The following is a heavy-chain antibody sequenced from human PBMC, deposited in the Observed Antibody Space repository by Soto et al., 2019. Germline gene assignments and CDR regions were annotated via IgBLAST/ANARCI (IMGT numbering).Heavy chain of an antibody. Sequence: QVQLVESGGGVVQPGRSLRLSCAASGFTFINYAMHWFRQAPGKGLEWVAVISYDGINKYYADSVKGRFTISRDNSKNAMYLQMNSLSAEDTAVYHCARDQVKGTMTILWGQGTLGTVSS. J-gene: IGHJ4*02. V-gene: IGHV3-30-3*01. CDR1: GFTFINYA. CDR2: ISYDGINK. CDR3: ARDQVKGTMTIL. D-gene: IGHD4-17*01.